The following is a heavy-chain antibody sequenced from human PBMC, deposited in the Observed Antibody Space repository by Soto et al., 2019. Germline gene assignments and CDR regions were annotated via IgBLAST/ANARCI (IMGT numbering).Heavy chain of an antibody. CDR3: ARSDLYCNGGSCYSSLFDY. D-gene: IGHD2-15*01. Sequence: GESLKISCKGSGYSFTSYWIGWVRQMPGKGLEWMGIIYPGDSDTRYSPSFQGQVTISADKSISTAYLQWSSLKASDTAMYYCARSDLYCNGGSCYSSLFDYWGQGTLVTVSS. J-gene: IGHJ4*02. CDR2: IYPGDSDT. V-gene: IGHV5-51*01. CDR1: GYSFTSYW.